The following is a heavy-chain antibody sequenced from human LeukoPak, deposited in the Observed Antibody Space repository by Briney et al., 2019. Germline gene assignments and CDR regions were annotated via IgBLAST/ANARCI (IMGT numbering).Heavy chain of an antibody. V-gene: IGHV3-9*01. CDR2: ISWNSGSI. J-gene: IGHJ6*02. CDR3: AKANITMVRGAPYYYGMDV. D-gene: IGHD3-10*01. CDR1: GFTFDDYA. Sequence: GGSLRLSCAASGFTFDDYAMHWVRQAPGKGLEWVSGISWNSGSIGYADSVKGRFTISRDNAKNSLYLQMNSLRAEDTALYYCAKANITMVRGAPYYYGMDVWGQGTTVTVSS.